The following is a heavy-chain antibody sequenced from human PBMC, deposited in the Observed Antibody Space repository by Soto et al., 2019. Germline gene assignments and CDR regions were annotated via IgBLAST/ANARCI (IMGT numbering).Heavy chain of an antibody. CDR3: AGSRYCSSTSCYPRERKNWFDP. D-gene: IGHD2-2*01. Sequence: SSETLSLTCAVYGGSFSGYYWSWIRQPPGKGLEWIGEINHSGSTNYNPSLKSRVTISVDTSKNQFSLKLSSVTAAGTAVYYCAGSRYCSSTSCYPRERKNWFDPWGQGTLVTVSS. CDR2: INHSGST. CDR1: GGSFSGYY. J-gene: IGHJ5*02. V-gene: IGHV4-34*01.